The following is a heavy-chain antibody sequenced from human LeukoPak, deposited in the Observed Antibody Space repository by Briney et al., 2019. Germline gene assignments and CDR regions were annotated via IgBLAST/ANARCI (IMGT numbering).Heavy chain of an antibody. Sequence: AGGSLRLSCAASGFTFSTYGMHWVRQAPGKGLEWVAVIWYDGSNKYYADSVKGRFTVSRDNAKNSLSLQMNSLRAEDTAVYYCVKGGWLDDWGQGTLVTVSS. J-gene: IGHJ4*02. V-gene: IGHV3-33*03. CDR2: IWYDGSNK. D-gene: IGHD6-19*01. CDR3: VKGGWLDD. CDR1: GFTFSTYG.